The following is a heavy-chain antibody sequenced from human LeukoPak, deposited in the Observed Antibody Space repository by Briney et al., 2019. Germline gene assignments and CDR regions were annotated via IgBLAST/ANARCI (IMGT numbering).Heavy chain of an antibody. CDR2: IRYDGSNK. CDR1: GFTFSNYG. V-gene: IGHV3-30*02. J-gene: IGHJ1*01. Sequence: GGSLRLSCAVSGFTFSNYGMHWVRQAPGKGLEWVAFIRYDGSNKYYADSVKGRFTISRDNSKNTLYLQMNSLRAEDTAVYYCVQSGYSSGYAEYFQQWGQGTLVTVSS. D-gene: IGHD5-18*01. CDR3: VQSGYSSGYAEYFQQ.